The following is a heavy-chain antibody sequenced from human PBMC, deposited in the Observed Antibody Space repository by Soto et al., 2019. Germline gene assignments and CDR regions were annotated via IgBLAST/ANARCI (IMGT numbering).Heavy chain of an antibody. J-gene: IGHJ6*02. Sequence: GGSLTLSCTASGFTFGDYAMSCVRQAPGKGLEWVSYISGRSSETYYADSVNGRFTISRDNATNSLWLQMNDLRAEDTAVYYCARASYTIFGVATYYYYYARDVWGQGTTVTVSS. V-gene: IGHV3-11*05. CDR2: ISGRSSET. CDR1: GFTFGDYA. CDR3: ARASYTIFGVATYYYYYARDV. D-gene: IGHD3-3*01.